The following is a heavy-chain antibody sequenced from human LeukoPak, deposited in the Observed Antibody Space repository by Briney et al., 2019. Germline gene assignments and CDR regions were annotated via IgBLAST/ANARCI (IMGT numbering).Heavy chain of an antibody. CDR2: ISSSGSST. Sequence: PGGSLRLPCAASGFTFSDVYMSWIRQAPGKGLEWVSYISSSGSSTKYADSVKGRFTISRDNAKNSLYLQMNSLRVEDTAVYYCARDRGRVAGEYFDYWGQGTLVTVSS. D-gene: IGHD6-19*01. V-gene: IGHV3-11*06. CDR3: ARDRGRVAGEYFDY. CDR1: GFTFSDVY. J-gene: IGHJ4*02.